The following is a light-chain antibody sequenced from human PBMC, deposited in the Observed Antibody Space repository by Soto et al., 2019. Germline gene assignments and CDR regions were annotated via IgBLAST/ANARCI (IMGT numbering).Light chain of an antibody. CDR2: DVS. Sequence: QSALTQPASVSGSPGQSITIYCTGTSTDVGGYSYVSWYQQQPGKAPKLLIYDVSNRPSGVSNRFSGSKSGNTASLTISGLQAEDEADYYCSAYTSSSTLVFGGGTKLTGL. J-gene: IGLJ3*02. CDR1: STDVGGYSY. V-gene: IGLV2-14*01. CDR3: SAYTSSSTLV.